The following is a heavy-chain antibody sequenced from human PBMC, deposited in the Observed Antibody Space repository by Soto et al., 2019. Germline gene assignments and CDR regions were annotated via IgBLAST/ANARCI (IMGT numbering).Heavy chain of an antibody. CDR2: ISSTTNYI. V-gene: IGHV3-21*06. J-gene: IGHJ4*02. CDR3: ARESEDLTSNFDY. CDR1: GFTFTRYS. Sequence: PLWVLRLSCAASGFTFTRYSMNWVRQAPGKGLEWVSSISSTTNYIYYGDSMKGRFTISRDNAKNSLYLEMNSLRAEDTAVYYCARESEDLTSNFDYWGQGTLVTVSS.